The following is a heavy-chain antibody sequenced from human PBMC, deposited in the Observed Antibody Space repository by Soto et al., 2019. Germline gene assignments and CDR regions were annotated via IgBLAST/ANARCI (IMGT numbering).Heavy chain of an antibody. CDR1: GGTFSSFT. D-gene: IGHD1-26*01. Sequence: SVKVSCKASGGTFSSFTISWVQQAPGQGLEWMGGIIPIYGTANYAQKFQGRVTITADASTRTAYMELSSLRSEDTAVYYCAKDRRADWESYYYYAMDVWGQGTTVTVSS. CDR3: AKDRRADWESYYYYAMDV. CDR2: IIPIYGTA. V-gene: IGHV1-69*13. J-gene: IGHJ6*02.